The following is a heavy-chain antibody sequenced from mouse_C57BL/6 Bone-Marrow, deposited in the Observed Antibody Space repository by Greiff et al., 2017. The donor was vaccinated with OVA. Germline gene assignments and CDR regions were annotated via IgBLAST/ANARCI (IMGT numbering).Heavy chain of an antibody. CDR1: GFTFSSYA. J-gene: IGHJ1*03. CDR3: ARGLRCYWYVDV. V-gene: IGHV5-4*01. CDR2: ISDGGSYT. D-gene: IGHD1-1*01. Sequence: EVQRVESGGGLVKPGGSLKLSCAASGFTFSSYAMSWVRQTPEKRLEWVATISDGGSYTYYPDNVKGRFTISRDNAKNNLYLQMSHLKSEDTAMYYCARGLRCYWYVDVWGTGTTVTVSS.